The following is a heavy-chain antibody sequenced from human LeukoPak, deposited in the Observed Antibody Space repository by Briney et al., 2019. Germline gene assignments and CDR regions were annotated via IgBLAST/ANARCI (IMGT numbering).Heavy chain of an antibody. V-gene: IGHV3-23*01. J-gene: IGHJ4*02. CDR3: AKSRFGSGRGSDY. CDR1: GFTFSSFA. CDR2: MSGSDGST. Sequence: GGSLRLSCAASGFTFSSFAMSWVRQAPGKGLEWVSVMSGSDGSTNYADSVKGRFTISRGNAKSTLYLQMKSLRVEDTAVYYCAKSRFGSGRGSDYWGQGTLVTVSS. D-gene: IGHD2-15*01.